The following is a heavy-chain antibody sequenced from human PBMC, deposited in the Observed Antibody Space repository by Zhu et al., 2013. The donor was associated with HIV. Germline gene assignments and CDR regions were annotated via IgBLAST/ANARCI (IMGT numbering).Heavy chain of an antibody. CDR2: IYYSGST. Sequence: QVQLQQWGAGLLKPSETLSLTCAVYGGSFSGYYWSWIRQPPGKGLEWIGYIYYSGSTNYNPSLKSRVTISVDTSKNQFSLKLSSVTAADTAVYYCAGDTVTTGYFDYWGQGTLVTVSS. CDR3: AGDTVTTGYFDY. D-gene: IGHD4-17*01. J-gene: IGHJ4*02. V-gene: IGHV4-34*11. CDR1: GGSFSGYY.